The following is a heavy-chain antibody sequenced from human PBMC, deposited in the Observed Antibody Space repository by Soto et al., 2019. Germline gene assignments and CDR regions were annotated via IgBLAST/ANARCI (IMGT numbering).Heavy chain of an antibody. D-gene: IGHD2-15*01. CDR2: INAGNGNT. V-gene: IGHV1-3*01. J-gene: IGHJ5*02. CDR3: ARAYCSGGSCERLNWFDP. Sequence: QVQLVQSGAEVKKPGASVKVSCKASGYTFTSYAMHWVRQAPGQRLEWIGWINAGNGNTKYSQKFQGRVTITRDTSASTAYMELSSLRSEDTAVYYCARAYCSGGSCERLNWFDPWGQGTLVTVSS. CDR1: GYTFTSYA.